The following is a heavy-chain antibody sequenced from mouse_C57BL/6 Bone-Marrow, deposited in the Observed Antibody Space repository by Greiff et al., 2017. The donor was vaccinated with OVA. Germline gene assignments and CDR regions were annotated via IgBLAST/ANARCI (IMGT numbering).Heavy chain of an antibody. CDR1: GFNIKDYY. J-gene: IGHJ1*03. CDR3: ARDLGHYYGSSLAEDFDV. V-gene: IGHV14-2*01. D-gene: IGHD1-1*01. CDR2: IDPEDGET. Sequence: VQLQESGAELVKPGASVKLSCTASGFNIKDYYMHWVQQRTEQGLEWIGRIDPEDGETKYAPKFQGQATITADTSSNTAYLQHSSLTSEETAVYYWARDLGHYYGSSLAEDFDVWGTGTTVTVSS.